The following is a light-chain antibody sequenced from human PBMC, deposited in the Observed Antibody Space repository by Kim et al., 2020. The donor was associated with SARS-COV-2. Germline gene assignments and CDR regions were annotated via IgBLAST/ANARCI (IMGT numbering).Light chain of an antibody. CDR3: QSYDSSLSAWV. CDR1: SSNIGAGYD. V-gene: IGLV1-40*01. Sequence: QSVLTQPPSVSGAPGQRVTISCTGSSSNIGAGYDVHWYQQVPGTAPKLLIYGDSNRPSGVPDRISGSKSGTSASLAITGLRAGDEADYYCQSYDSSLSAWVFGGGTNLTVL. J-gene: IGLJ3*02. CDR2: GDS.